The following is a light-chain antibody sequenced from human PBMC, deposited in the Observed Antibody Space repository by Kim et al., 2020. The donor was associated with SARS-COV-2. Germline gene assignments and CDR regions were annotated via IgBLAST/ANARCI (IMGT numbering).Light chain of an antibody. CDR3: QESYDNPRT. J-gene: IGKJ1*01. V-gene: IGKV1-39*01. CDR2: TAS. Sequence: DIQMTQSPSSLSAAVGDTVTITCRASQSISYFLNWYQQRPGKAPNLLIYTASTLQSGVPSRFNGSQSGKDFSLTISSLQPEDVGTYYCQESYDNPRTFGQGTKVDIK. CDR1: QSISYF.